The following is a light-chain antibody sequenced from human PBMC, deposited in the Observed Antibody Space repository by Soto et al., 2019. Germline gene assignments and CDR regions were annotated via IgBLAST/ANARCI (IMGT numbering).Light chain of an antibody. J-gene: IGLJ2*01. Sequence: SYELTQPPSVSVAPGKTARITCGGNNIGSKSVHWYQQKPGQAPVLVIYYDSDRPSGIPERFSGSNSGNTATLTISRVEAGDEADYYCQVWDSSSDHLVGGGTKLTVL. CDR1: NIGSKS. CDR2: YDS. CDR3: QVWDSSSDHL. V-gene: IGLV3-21*04.